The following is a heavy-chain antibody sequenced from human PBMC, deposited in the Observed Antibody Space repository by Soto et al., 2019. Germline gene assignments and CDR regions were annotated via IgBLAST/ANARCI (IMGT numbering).Heavy chain of an antibody. CDR3: ARARLRAVYAFDI. CDR1: GGSVSSGAYY. J-gene: IGHJ3*02. D-gene: IGHD5-12*01. Sequence: LSLTCTVSGGSVSSGAYYWTWIRQRPGKGLEWIGYIYYSGSTYYSPSLKSRLSISLDTSKNQFSLRLSSVTAADTAMYYCARARLRAVYAFDIWAQGTMVTVSS. CDR2: IYYSGST. V-gene: IGHV4-31*03.